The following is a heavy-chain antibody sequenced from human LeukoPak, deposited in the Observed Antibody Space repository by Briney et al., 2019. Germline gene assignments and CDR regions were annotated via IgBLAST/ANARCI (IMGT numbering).Heavy chain of an antibody. CDR1: GFSVDKYW. J-gene: IGHJ4*02. Sequence: GGSLRLSCTVSGFSVDKYWMNWVRQAPGKGLEWVSAISGSGGSTYYADSVKGRFTISRDNSKNTLYLQMNSLRAEDTAVYYCAKDRLGSDSSGYYYWDYWGQGTLVTVSS. D-gene: IGHD3-22*01. CDR3: AKDRLGSDSSGYYYWDY. CDR2: ISGSGGST. V-gene: IGHV3-23*01.